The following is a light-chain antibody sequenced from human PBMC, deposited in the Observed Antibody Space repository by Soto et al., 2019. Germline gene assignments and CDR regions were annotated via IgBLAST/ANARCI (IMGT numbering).Light chain of an antibody. J-gene: IGKJ2*01. CDR2: GAS. CDR1: QSVSSSF. Sequence: EIVLTQSPGTLSLSPGERATLSCRASQSVSSSFLAWYQQKPGQAPRLLIYGASSRATGIPDRFIGSGSGTDFTLTISRLESDDFAVYYCQQYDSSPHFGQGTKLEIK. V-gene: IGKV3-20*01. CDR3: QQYDSSPH.